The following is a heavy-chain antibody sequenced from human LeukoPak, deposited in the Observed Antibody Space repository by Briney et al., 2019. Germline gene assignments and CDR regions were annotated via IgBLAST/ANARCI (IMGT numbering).Heavy chain of an antibody. V-gene: IGHV3-7*01. Sequence: PGGSLRLSCVASEFTFSSYYTTWVRQAPGKGLEWVANIKEDGTEIYYVDSVKGRFTISRDNAKNSLYLQMNSLTAEDTAVYYYLSNYPGYFHHWGQGTLVTVSS. CDR1: EFTFSSYY. CDR2: IKEDGTEI. D-gene: IGHD3-10*01. J-gene: IGHJ1*01. CDR3: LSNYPGYFHH.